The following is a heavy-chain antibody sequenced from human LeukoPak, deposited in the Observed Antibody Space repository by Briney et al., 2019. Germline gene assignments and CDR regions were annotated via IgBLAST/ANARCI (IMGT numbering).Heavy chain of an antibody. V-gene: IGHV4-59*01. D-gene: IGHD2-2*03. Sequence: SETLSLTCSVSGDSMSSYYWTWMRQPLGKGLEWIGLVSDSGNTDYNPSLKSRVTISVDTSGSQFSLGLTSVTAADSAVYYCARGYGYYYYYMDVWGKGTTVIVSS. J-gene: IGHJ6*03. CDR2: VSDSGNT. CDR3: ARGYGYYYYYMDV. CDR1: GDSMSSYY.